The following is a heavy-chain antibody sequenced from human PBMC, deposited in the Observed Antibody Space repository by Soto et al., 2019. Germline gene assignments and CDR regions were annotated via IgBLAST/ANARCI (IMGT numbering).Heavy chain of an antibody. D-gene: IGHD1-26*01. CDR2: ISSSSSYI. J-gene: IGHJ2*01. Sequence: GSLRISGAATGFTLSTDSMLWVRQAPGTGMEWVSAISSSSSYIYYEDSGKCRFTISRDNAKNSLYVQMYSLRAEDTAVYYCASSGSYIGVDYWY. CDR3: ASSGSYIGVDYWY. V-gene: IGHV3-21*01. CDR1: GFTLSTDS.